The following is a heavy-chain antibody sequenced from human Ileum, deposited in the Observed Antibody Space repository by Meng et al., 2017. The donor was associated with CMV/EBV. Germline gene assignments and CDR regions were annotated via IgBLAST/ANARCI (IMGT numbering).Heavy chain of an antibody. V-gene: IGHV3-23*01. Sequence: ASGFTFGSYAMSWVRQAPGKGLKWVSSISGNGGSTYYADSVKGRFTISRDNSKNTLYLQMNSLRAEDTAVYYYAKDPTGKPRYYFDYWGQGTLVTVSS. D-gene: IGHD7-27*01. CDR2: ISGNGGST. J-gene: IGHJ4*02. CDR3: AKDPTGKPRYYFDY. CDR1: GFTFGSYA.